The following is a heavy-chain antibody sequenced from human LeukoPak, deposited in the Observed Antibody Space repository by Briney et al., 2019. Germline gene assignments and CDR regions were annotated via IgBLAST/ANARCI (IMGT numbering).Heavy chain of an antibody. CDR2: INPNSGGT. CDR3: ARSGGTVTTSDAFDI. Sequence: ASVKVSCQASGYTFTGYYMHWVRQAPGQGLEWMGWINPNSGGTNYAQKFQGRVTMTRDTSISTAYMELSRLRSDDTAVYYCARSGGTVTTSDAFDIWGQGTMVTVSS. V-gene: IGHV1-2*02. D-gene: IGHD4-17*01. CDR1: GYTFTGYY. J-gene: IGHJ3*02.